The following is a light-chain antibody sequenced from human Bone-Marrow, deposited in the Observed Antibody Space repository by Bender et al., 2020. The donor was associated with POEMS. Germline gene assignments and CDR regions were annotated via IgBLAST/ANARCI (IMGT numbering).Light chain of an antibody. CDR2: EVS. CDR1: SSDIGRFNY. CDR3: QVWDTSSDLWV. J-gene: IGLJ3*02. Sequence: QSALTQPPSASGSPGQSVTISCTGTSSDIGRFNYVSWYQHHPGKVPKLLIYEVSKRPSGVPDRFSGSNSGNTATLTISRVEAGDEADYSCQVWDTSSDLWVFGGGTKLTVL. V-gene: IGLV2-8*01.